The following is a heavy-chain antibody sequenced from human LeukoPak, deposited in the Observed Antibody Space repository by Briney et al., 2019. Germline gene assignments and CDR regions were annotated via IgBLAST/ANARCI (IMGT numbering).Heavy chain of an antibody. Sequence: GGSLRLSCAASGFAFSNYAMRWVRQAPGKGLEWVSAISGSGGSTYYADSVKGRFTISRDNSKNTLYLQMNSLRAEDTAVYYCAKDFLYCSSTSCYAFDYWGQGTLVTVSS. V-gene: IGHV3-23*01. J-gene: IGHJ4*02. D-gene: IGHD2-2*01. CDR3: AKDFLYCSSTSCYAFDY. CDR2: ISGSGGST. CDR1: GFAFSNYA.